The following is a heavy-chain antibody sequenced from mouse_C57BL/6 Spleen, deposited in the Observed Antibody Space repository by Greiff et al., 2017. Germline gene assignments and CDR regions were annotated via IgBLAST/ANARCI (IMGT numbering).Heavy chain of an antibody. Sequence: VQLQQSGTVLARPGASVKMSCKTSGYTFTSYGMNWVKQRPGQGLEWIGAIYPGDGGTSYNEKFKGKAKLTAVTSASTAYMELSSLTNADSAVDYCTRNGHTVVDAMDYWGQGTSVTVSA. D-gene: IGHD1-1*01. CDR2: IYPGDGGT. J-gene: IGHJ4*01. V-gene: IGHV1-5*01. CDR1: GYTFTSYG. CDR3: TRNGHTVVDAMDY.